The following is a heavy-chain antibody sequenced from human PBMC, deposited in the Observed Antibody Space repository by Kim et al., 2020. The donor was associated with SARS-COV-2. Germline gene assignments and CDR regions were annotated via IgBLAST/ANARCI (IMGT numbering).Heavy chain of an antibody. CDR2: ISAYNGNT. J-gene: IGHJ5*02. CDR1: GYTFTSYG. Sequence: ASVKVSCKASGYTFTSYGISWVRQAPGQGLEWMGWISAYNGNTNYAQKLQGRVTMTTDTSTTTAYMELRSLRSDDTAVYYCARDFEMGGWFDPWGHGTLVTVSS. CDR3: ARDFEMGGWFDP. D-gene: IGHD3-16*01. V-gene: IGHV1-18*01.